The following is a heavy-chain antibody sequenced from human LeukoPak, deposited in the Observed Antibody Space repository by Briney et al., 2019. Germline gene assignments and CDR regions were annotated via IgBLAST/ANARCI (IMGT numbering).Heavy chain of an antibody. CDR3: AKSPGHYYDTSGHYDY. D-gene: IGHD3-22*01. Sequence: SGGSLRLSCAASGFTFSSYAMSWVRQAPGKGLEWVSAVNGGGGGTFYADSVKGRFTISRDNAKNTLYLQMNSLRAEDTAVYYCAKSPGHYYDTSGHYDYWGQGTLVTVSS. CDR1: GFTFSSYA. J-gene: IGHJ4*02. CDR2: VNGGGGGT. V-gene: IGHV3-23*01.